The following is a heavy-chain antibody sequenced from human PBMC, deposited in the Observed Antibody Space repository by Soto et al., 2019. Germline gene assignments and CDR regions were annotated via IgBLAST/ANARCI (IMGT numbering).Heavy chain of an antibody. Sequence: ASVKVSCKASGGTFSSYAISWVRQAPGQGLEWMGGIIPIFGTANYAQKFQGRVTITADESTSTAYMELSSLRSEDTAVYYCARGYCSSTSCSLYYCGQGTLVSLAS. J-gene: IGHJ4*02. D-gene: IGHD2-2*01. CDR1: GGTFSSYA. V-gene: IGHV1-69*13. CDR3: ARGYCSSTSCSLYY. CDR2: IIPIFGTA.